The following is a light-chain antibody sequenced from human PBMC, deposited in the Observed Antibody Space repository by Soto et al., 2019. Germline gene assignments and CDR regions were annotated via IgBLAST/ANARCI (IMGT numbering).Light chain of an antibody. V-gene: IGLV4-60*02. J-gene: IGLJ3*02. CDR3: ETWYSNTHKV. CDR1: SGHNTYI. Sequence: QPVLTQSSSASASLGSSVKLTCILSSGHNTYIIAWHQQQPGKAPRFLMTLDRSGSYNRGSGVPDRVSGSRSVADRYLTISNLQFEDEGDYYCETWYSNTHKVFGGGTQLTVL. CDR2: LDRSGSY.